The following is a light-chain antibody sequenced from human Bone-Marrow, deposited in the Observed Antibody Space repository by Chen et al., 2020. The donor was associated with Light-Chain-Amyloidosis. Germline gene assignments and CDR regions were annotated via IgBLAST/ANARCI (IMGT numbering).Light chain of an antibody. J-gene: IGKJ2*04. Sequence: DIQLTQSPSFLSASVGDRVTITCRASQGISSYLAWYQQKPGKAPKLLIHAGCNLQSGVPSRFSGSGSGTEFTLTISSLQPEDFATDDCQQLNSYPSSFGQGTKLEIK. CDR3: QQLNSYPSS. CDR2: AGC. V-gene: IGKV1-9*01. CDR1: QGISSY.